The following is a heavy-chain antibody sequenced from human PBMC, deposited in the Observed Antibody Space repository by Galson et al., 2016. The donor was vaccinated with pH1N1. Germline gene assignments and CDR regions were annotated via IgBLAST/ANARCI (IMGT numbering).Heavy chain of an antibody. CDR1: GGTLSRHT. D-gene: IGHD3-10*01. V-gene: IGHV1-69*02. Sequence: SVKVSCKASGGTLSRHTISWVRQAPGQGLEWMGRILPIVGITNYAQKLQGRVTIIADRFTSTVSMELSGLTSDDTAVYYCATKTGSSGMDVWDQGTTVTVSS. CDR2: ILPIVGIT. J-gene: IGHJ6*02. CDR3: ATKTGSSGMDV.